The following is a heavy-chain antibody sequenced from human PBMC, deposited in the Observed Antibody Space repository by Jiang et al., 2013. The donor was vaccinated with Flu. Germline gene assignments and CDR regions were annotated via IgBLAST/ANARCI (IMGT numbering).Heavy chain of an antibody. D-gene: IGHD1-26*01. CDR1: GGSLSGSLSGYY. Sequence: LLKPSETLSLTCSVSGGSLSGSLSGYYWNWIRQSPVEGLEWIGEISHSGRVYYNPSLMSRVTLSIDASQNRFSLKMTSVTVADTAVYFCARGGIVMDVWGQGTTVAVSS. V-gene: IGHV4-34*01. CDR2: ISHSGRV. CDR3: ARGGIVMDV. J-gene: IGHJ6*02.